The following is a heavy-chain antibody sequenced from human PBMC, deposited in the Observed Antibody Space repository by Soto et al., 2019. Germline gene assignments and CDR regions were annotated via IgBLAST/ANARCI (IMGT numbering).Heavy chain of an antibody. CDR1: GFNLGSYW. J-gene: IGHJ4*02. CDR3: ARGGLEPFDY. V-gene: IGHV3-74*01. Sequence: VQLVESGGCLVQPGGSLILSCAASGFNLGSYWMHWVRQAPVKGLVWGSRINDYGTTINYAESVEGRFTISRDDAKSEVYLQMNNLRAEDTAVYYCARGGLEPFDYWGQGALVTVSS. D-gene: IGHD1-1*01. CDR2: INDYGTTI.